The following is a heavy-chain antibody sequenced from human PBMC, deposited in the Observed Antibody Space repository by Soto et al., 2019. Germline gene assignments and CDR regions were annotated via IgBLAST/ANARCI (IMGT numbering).Heavy chain of an antibody. CDR3: ARDHPHSYGVYYFDY. CDR2: MYNTGST. Sequence: SETLSLTCTVSGGSISGYYWSWIRQPPGKGLEWIGYMYNTGSTHYNPSLQSRVTISADTSKNQVSLKVNSVTAADTAVYYCARDHPHSYGVYYFDYWGQGTPVTVSS. V-gene: IGHV4-59*01. CDR1: GGSISGYY. D-gene: IGHD5-18*01. J-gene: IGHJ4*02.